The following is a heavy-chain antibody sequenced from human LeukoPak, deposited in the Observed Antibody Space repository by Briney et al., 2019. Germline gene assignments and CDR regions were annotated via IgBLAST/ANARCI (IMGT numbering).Heavy chain of an antibody. CDR2: IYHSGST. D-gene: IGHD6-13*01. Sequence: SGTLSLTCAVSGGSISSSNWWSWVRQPPGKGLEWIGEIYHSGSTNYNPSLKSRVTISVDKSKNQFSLKLSSVTAADTAVYYCARVGAAAGIFYYYMDVWGKGTTVTVSS. CDR3: ARVGAAAGIFYYYMDV. J-gene: IGHJ6*03. CDR1: GGSISSSNW. V-gene: IGHV4-4*02.